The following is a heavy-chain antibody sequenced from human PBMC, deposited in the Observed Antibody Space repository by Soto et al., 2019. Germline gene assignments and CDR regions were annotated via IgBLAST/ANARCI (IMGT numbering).Heavy chain of an antibody. CDR1: GGSISSGGYY. CDR2: IYYSGST. V-gene: IGHV4-31*03. Sequence: SETLSLTCTVSGGSISSGGYYWSWIRQHPGKGLEWIGYIYYSGSTYYNPSLKSRVTISVDTSKNQFSLKLSSVTAADTAVYYCAREEVNNWNDRFYSSAASSGMDVCGQGTTVTVSS. CDR3: AREEVNNWNDRFYSSAASSGMDV. J-gene: IGHJ6*02. D-gene: IGHD1-20*01.